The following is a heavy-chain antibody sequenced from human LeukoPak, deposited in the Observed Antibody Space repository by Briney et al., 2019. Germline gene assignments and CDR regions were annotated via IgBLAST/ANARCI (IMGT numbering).Heavy chain of an antibody. CDR3: ARFIAGRGFDY. CDR2: IYPGDSET. V-gene: IGHV5-51*01. CDR1: GNSFTSYR. D-gene: IGHD6-13*01. J-gene: IGHJ4*02. Sequence: GESLKISCKASGNSFTSYRIAWVRQMPGKGLEWMGIIYPGDSETRYSPSFQGQVTISADKSISTAYLQRSSLKASDTAMYYCARFIAGRGFDYWGQGTLVTVSS.